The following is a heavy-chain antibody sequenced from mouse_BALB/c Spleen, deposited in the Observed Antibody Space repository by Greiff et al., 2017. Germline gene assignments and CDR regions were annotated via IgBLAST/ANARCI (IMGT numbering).Heavy chain of an antibody. Sequence: EVQLVESGPGLVKPSQSLSLTCTVTGYSITSDYAWNWIRQFPGNKLEWMGYISYDGSNNYNPSLKNRISITRDTSKNQFFLKLNSVTTEDTATYYCARERTVVDYFDYWGQGTTLTVSS. CDR3: ARERTVVDYFDY. V-gene: IGHV3-6*02. CDR2: ISYDGSN. D-gene: IGHD1-1*01. CDR1: GYSITSDYA. J-gene: IGHJ2*01.